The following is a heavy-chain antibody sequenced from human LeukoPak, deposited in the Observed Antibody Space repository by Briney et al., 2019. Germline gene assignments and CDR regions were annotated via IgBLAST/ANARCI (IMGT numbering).Heavy chain of an antibody. D-gene: IGHD6-19*01. CDR1: GFTFISYG. CDR2: IWYDGSNK. V-gene: IGHV3-33*01. CDR3: ARVIAVAGLDY. Sequence: GGSLRLSFAASGFTFISYGMHWVRQAPAKGLEWVAVIWYDGSNKYYADSVKGRFTISRDNSKNTLYLQMNSLRAEDTAVYYCARVIAVAGLDYWGQGTLVTVSS. J-gene: IGHJ4*02.